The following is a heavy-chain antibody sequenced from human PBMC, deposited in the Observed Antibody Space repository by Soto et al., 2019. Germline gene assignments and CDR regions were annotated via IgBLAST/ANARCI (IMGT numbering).Heavy chain of an antibody. CDR2: ISYDGRNK. Sequence: GGSLRLSCAASGFTFSSYGMHWVRQAPGKGLEWVAVISYDGRNKYYADAVRGRFTISRDNSKNTLYLQMSSLRAEDTAVYYCVKDGSSGWPYFYDMDVWGQGTTVTVSS. CDR1: GFTFSSYG. D-gene: IGHD6-19*01. V-gene: IGHV3-30*18. J-gene: IGHJ6*02. CDR3: VKDGSSGWPYFYDMDV.